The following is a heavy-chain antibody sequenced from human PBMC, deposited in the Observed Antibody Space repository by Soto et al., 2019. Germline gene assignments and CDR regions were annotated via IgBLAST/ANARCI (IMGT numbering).Heavy chain of an antibody. Sequence: SETLSLTCTVSGGSISSYYWSWIRQPPGKGLEWIGYIYYSGSTNYNPSLKSRVTISVDTSKNQFSLKLSSVTAADTAVYYCARLGGSSWDYYYGMDVWSQGTTVTVSS. CDR3: ARLGGSSWDYYYGMDV. J-gene: IGHJ6*02. V-gene: IGHV4-59*01. D-gene: IGHD6-13*01. CDR1: GGSISSYY. CDR2: IYYSGST.